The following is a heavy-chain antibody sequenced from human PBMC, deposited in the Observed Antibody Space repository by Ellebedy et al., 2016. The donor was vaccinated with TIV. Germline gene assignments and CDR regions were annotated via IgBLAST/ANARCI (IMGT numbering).Heavy chain of an antibody. D-gene: IGHD3-9*01. CDR3: AKEAYDIMTGSQMYGMDV. Sequence: GGSLRLSCAASGFTFSSYGMHWVRQAPGKGLEWVAFIPYDGRKKYNADSVKGLFTISRDNSENTLYLQMNSLRAEDTAVYYCAKEAYDIMTGSQMYGMDVWGQGTPVTVSS. V-gene: IGHV3-30*02. CDR2: IPYDGRKK. CDR1: GFTFSSYG. J-gene: IGHJ6*02.